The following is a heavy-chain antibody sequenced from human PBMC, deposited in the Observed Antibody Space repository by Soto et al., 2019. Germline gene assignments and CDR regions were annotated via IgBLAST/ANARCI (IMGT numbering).Heavy chain of an antibody. Sequence: GASVKVSCKASGYTFTSYDINWVRQATGQGLEWMGWMNPNSGNTGYAQKFQGRVTMTRNTSISTAYMELSSLRSEDTAVYYCARADRVNDYYYYYYMDVWGKGTTVTVSS. CDR2: MNPNSGNT. J-gene: IGHJ6*03. D-gene: IGHD3-10*01. V-gene: IGHV1-8*01. CDR3: ARADRVNDYYYYYYMDV. CDR1: GYTFTSYD.